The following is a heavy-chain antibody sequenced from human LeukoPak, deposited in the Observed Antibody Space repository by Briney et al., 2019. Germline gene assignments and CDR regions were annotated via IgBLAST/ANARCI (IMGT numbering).Heavy chain of an antibody. Sequence: GESLRLSCAASGFTVSNNYMSWVRQAPGKGLEWVSVIYSVGSTYYADSVKGRFTISRDNSKNNLYLQMNSLRAEDTAVYYCVRDFVSSSWMGYWGQGTLVTVSS. CDR1: GFTVSNNY. D-gene: IGHD6-13*01. CDR2: IYSVGST. CDR3: VRDFVSSSWMGY. V-gene: IGHV3-53*01. J-gene: IGHJ4*02.